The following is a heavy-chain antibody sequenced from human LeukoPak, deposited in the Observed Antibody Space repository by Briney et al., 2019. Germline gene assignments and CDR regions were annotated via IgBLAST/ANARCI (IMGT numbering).Heavy chain of an antibody. V-gene: IGHV3-23*01. Sequence: GGSLRLSCAASGFTFSSYAMSWVRQAPGKGLERVSAISSSGGSTYYADSVKGRFTISRDNSKNTLYLQMNSLRAEDTAVYYCAKWDIVVVPAALYYYYMDVWGKGTTVTVSS. CDR1: GFTFSSYA. J-gene: IGHJ6*03. CDR3: AKWDIVVVPAALYYYYMDV. CDR2: ISSSGGST. D-gene: IGHD2-2*01.